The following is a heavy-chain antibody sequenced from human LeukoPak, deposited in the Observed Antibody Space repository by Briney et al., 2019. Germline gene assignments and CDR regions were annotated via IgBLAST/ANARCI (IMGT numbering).Heavy chain of an antibody. CDR2: IYPGESDT. CDR3: ARPRSGHCSGGSCYYDY. J-gene: IGHJ4*02. CDR1: GYSFTSYW. Sequence: GESLKISCRGSGYSFTSYWIGWGRQMPGKGLEWMGIIYPGESDTRYSPSFQGQVTSSADKSISTAYLQWSSLKASDTAMYYCARPRSGHCSGGSCYYDYWGQGTLVTVSS. V-gene: IGHV5-51*01. D-gene: IGHD2-15*01.